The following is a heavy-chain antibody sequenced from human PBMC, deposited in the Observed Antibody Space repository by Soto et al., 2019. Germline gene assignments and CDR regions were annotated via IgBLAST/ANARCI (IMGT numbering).Heavy chain of an antibody. D-gene: IGHD5-12*01. CDR2: ITKSSRTI. CDR3: TRDHGYGYGMDV. CDR1: GFTFTTFW. Sequence: PGGSLRLSCETSGFTFTTFWMHWVRQAPGKGLEWISYITKSSRTIYYADSVKGRFTISRDNAKNSLYLQMNSLRAEDTAVYYCTRDHGYGYGMDVWGQGTTVTVSS. J-gene: IGHJ6*02. V-gene: IGHV3-48*01.